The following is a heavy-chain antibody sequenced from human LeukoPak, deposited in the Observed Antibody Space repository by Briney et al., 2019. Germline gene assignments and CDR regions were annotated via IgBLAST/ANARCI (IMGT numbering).Heavy chain of an antibody. CDR1: GYTFTGYY. CDR3: AGDYCSSASCTHLYYYHYAMDV. CDR2: INPNSGGT. V-gene: IGHV1-2*06. J-gene: IGHJ6*02. D-gene: IGHD2-2*01. Sequence: ASVKVSCKASGYTFTGYYIHWVRQAPGQRLEWMGRINPNSGGTNYAQNFQGRVTMTRDTSISTAYMELSWLRSDDTAVYYCAGDYCSSASCTHLYYYHYAMDVWGQGTTVTVSS.